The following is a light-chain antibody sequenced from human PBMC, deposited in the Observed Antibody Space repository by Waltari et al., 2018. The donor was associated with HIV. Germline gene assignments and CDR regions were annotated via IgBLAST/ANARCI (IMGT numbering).Light chain of an antibody. CDR3: SSYTNRQTRA. CDR1: NNDIGSYDF. J-gene: IGLJ3*02. Sequence: QSALTQPASMSGSPGQSITISCTGTNNDIGSYDFVSWYQQHPGEAPPLIIFGVTRRPSGVSSRFSGPKSGNTASLIISGLQADDEADYYCSSYTNRQTRAFGGGTKLTVL. CDR2: GVT. V-gene: IGLV2-14*01.